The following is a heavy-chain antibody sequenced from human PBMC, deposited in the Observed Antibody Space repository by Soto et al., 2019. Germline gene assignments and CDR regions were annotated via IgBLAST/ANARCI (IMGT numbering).Heavy chain of an antibody. CDR3: ARDFPRRRLTNWFDP. V-gene: IGHV1-69*12. J-gene: IGHJ5*02. CDR1: GGTFSSYA. D-gene: IGHD5-12*01. Sequence: QVQLVQSGAEVKKPGSSVKVSCKASGGTFSSYAISWVRQAPGQGLEWMGGIIPIFGTANYAQKFQGRVSTTADESTSIAYLSLRSLRSEDTAVYYCARDFPRRRLTNWFDPWGQGTLVTVSS. CDR2: IIPIFGTA.